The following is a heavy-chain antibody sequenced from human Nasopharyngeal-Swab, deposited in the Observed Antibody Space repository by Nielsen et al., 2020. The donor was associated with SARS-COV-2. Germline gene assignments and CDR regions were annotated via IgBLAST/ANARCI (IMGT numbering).Heavy chain of an antibody. V-gene: IGHV5-51*01. J-gene: IGHJ4*02. CDR1: GYSFTSYW. CDR2: LYHGDSDT. CDR3: SSPGSYGDYAFDY. Sequence: GGALRLCCKGRGYSFTSYWNGWVRQMRGTGLEWMGILYHGDSDTRNSPSFQGQVTISASKSISTAYLHWISLKASDTAMYYCSSPGSYGDYAFDYWGQGTLVTVSS. D-gene: IGHD4-17*01.